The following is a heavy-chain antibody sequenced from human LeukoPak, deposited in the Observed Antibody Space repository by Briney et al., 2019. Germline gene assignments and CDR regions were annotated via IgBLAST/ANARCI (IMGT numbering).Heavy chain of an antibody. CDR2: ISGSGAVT. CDR3: ARQGGDWYAFDY. Sequence: GGSQRLSCAASGFTFSNYAMDCVRQAPGKGLEWVSAISGSGAVTYYADSVKGRFTFSRDNSKNTLYLQMTSLRAEDTAVYFCARQGGDWYAFDYWGQGTLVTVSS. J-gene: IGHJ4*02. D-gene: IGHD6-19*01. CDR1: GFTFSNYA. V-gene: IGHV3-23*01.